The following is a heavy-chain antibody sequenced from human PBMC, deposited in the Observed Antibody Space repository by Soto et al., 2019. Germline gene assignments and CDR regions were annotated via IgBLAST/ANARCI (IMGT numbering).Heavy chain of an antibody. D-gene: IGHD3-9*01. CDR1: VFIFSNYG. Sequence: VGSLRLCCASSVFIFSNYGMHCVRHSPGKGLEWVAVIWYDGSNKYYVDSVKGRFTISRDNSRNTLYLQMSSLRAEDTAVYYCARGFTMVPNWLFFDFWCQGALVTVSS. CDR3: ARGFTMVPNWLFFDF. CDR2: IWYDGSNK. V-gene: IGHV3-33*01. J-gene: IGHJ4*02.